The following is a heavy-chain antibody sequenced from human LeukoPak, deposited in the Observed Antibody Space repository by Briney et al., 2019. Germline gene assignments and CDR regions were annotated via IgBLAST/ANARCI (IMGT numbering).Heavy chain of an antibody. D-gene: IGHD2-8*02. Sequence: GGSLRLSCAASGFTFSSYQMDWVRQAPGKGLEWVSYISSSVSTIYYADSVKGRFTISRDNSKSTLSLQMNSLRAEDTAIYYCATSRQVLLPFESWGQGTLVTVSS. CDR2: ISSSVSTI. CDR1: GFTFSSYQ. V-gene: IGHV3-48*03. J-gene: IGHJ4*02. CDR3: ATSRQVLLPFES.